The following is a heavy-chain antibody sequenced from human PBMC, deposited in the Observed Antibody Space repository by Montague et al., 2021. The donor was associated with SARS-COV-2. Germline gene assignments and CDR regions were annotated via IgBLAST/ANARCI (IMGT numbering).Heavy chain of an antibody. CDR1: GFNLGVYE. CDR3: APAVPVADDS. J-gene: IGHJ5*02. D-gene: IGHD2-2*01. V-gene: IGHV3-48*03. CDR2: INGGSSVM. Sequence: SRRLSLSASGFNLGVYEMNWVRQTPGKGLEWVSYINGGSSVMYYADSVMGRFTISRDNAESSLYLQMNSLRAEDTAVYYCAPAVPVADDSWGQGTLVTVSS.